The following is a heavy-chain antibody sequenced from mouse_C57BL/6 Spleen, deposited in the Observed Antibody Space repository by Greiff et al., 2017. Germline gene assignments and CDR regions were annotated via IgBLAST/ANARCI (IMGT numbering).Heavy chain of an antibody. J-gene: IGHJ4*01. CDR2: IRNKANNHAT. Sequence: EVKLMESGGGLVQPGGSMKLSCAASGFTFSDAWMDWVRQSPEKGLEWVAEIRNKANNHATYYAESVKGRFTISRDDSKSSVYLQMNSLRAEDTGIYYCTRHGSSLYYAMDYWGQGTSVTVSS. D-gene: IGHD1-1*01. CDR1: GFTFSDAW. CDR3: TRHGSSLYYAMDY. V-gene: IGHV6-6*01.